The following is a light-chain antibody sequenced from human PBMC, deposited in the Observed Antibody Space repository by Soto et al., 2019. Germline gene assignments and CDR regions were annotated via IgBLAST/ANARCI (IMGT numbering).Light chain of an antibody. V-gene: IGKV3-20*01. CDR2: DAS. CDR3: QKYGDSGNT. Sequence: EIVLTQSPGTLSLSPGERATLSCWASQSVSNNYLAWYQQKPGQAPRLLIYDASRRATGIPDRFSGSGSGADFTLTISRLEPEDFAVYYCQKYGDSGNTFVGGTKVEIK. CDR1: QSVSNNY. J-gene: IGKJ4*01.